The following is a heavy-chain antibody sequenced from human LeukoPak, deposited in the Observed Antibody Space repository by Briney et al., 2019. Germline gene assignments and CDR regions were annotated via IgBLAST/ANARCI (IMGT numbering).Heavy chain of an antibody. V-gene: IGHV6-1*01. Sequence: SQTLSLTCAISGDSVSTNSVGWHWTRQSPSRGLEWLGKSYYRSKWYIDYAVSVKSRVTINPVTSKNRFSLQLNSVTPEDTAVYYCARSRNYAFDYWGQGALVTVSS. CDR2: SYYRSKWYI. D-gene: IGHD2-2*01. CDR1: GDSVSTNSVG. CDR3: ARSRNYAFDY. J-gene: IGHJ4*02.